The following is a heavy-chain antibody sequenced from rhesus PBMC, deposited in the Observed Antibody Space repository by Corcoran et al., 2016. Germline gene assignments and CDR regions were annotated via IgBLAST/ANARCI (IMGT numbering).Heavy chain of an antibody. CDR3: ARDGDTVGTAYFDY. V-gene: IGHV4-73*01. D-gene: IGHD5-42*01. Sequence: QVQLQQWGEGLVKPSETLSLTCAVYGGSISGYYYWSWIRQPPGKGLELIGFIYGNSASTNYNPSLKNRVTISKDTAKNQFSLKLSSVTAADTAVYYCARDGDTVGTAYFDYWGQGVLVTVSS. CDR2: IYGNSAST. J-gene: IGHJ4*01. CDR1: GGSISGYYY.